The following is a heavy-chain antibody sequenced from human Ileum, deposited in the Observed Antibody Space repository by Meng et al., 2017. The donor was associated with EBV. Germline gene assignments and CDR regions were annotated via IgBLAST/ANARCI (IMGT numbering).Heavy chain of an antibody. D-gene: IGHD2-2*01. Sequence: LRLQESGPGLGKPSETLSLTCTVSGGSISSRSYYWGWIRQPPGKGLEWIGSIYYSGSTYYNPSLKSRVTISVDTSKNQFSLKLSSVTAADTAVYYCARSIVVVPAAIYYWGQGTLVTVSS. CDR2: IYYSGST. V-gene: IGHV4-39*01. CDR3: ARSIVVVPAAIYY. CDR1: GGSISSRSYY. J-gene: IGHJ4*02.